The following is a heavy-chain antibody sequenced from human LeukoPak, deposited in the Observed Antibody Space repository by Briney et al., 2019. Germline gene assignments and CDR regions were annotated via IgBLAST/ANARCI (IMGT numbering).Heavy chain of an antibody. D-gene: IGHD2-2*01. CDR3: ARTRLIVVVPAAHDAFDI. V-gene: IGHV1-2*02. CDR1: GYTFTGYY. CDR2: INPNSGGT. Sequence: ASVKVSCKASGYTFTGYYMHWVRQAPGQGLEWMGWINPNSGGTNYAQKFQGRVTMTRDTSISTAYMELSRLRSDDTAVYYCARTRLIVVVPAAHDAFDIWGQGTMVTVSS. J-gene: IGHJ3*02.